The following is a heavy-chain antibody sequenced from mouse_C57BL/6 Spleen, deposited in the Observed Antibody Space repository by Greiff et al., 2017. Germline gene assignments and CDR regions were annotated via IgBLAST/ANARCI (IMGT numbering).Heavy chain of an antibody. V-gene: IGHV1-50*01. CDR3: AISGWLRYAMDY. CDR1: GYTFTSYW. D-gene: IGHD2-2*01. Sequence: QVHVKQPGAELVKPGASVKLSCKASGYTFTSYWMQWVKQRPGQGLEWIGEIDPSDSYTNYNQKFKGKATLTVDTSSSTAYMQLSSLTSEDSAVYYCAISGWLRYAMDYWGQGTSVTVSS. CDR2: IDPSDSYT. J-gene: IGHJ4*01.